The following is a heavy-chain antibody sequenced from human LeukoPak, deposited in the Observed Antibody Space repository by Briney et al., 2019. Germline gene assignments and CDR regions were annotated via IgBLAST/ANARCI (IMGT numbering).Heavy chain of an antibody. CDR1: GGTFSSYA. CDR3: ASRTSIVVVTARTGDAFDI. Sequence: SVKVSCKASGGTFSSYAISWARQAPGQGLEWMGGIIPIFGTANYAQKFQGRVTITADKSTSTAYMELSSLRSEDTAVYYCASRTSIVVVTARTGDAFDIWGQGTMVTASS. D-gene: IGHD2-21*02. CDR2: IIPIFGTA. J-gene: IGHJ3*02. V-gene: IGHV1-69*06.